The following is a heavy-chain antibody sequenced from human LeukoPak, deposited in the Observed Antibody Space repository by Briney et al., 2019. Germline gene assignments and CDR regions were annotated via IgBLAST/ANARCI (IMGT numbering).Heavy chain of an antibody. CDR1: GFTFSDYY. CDR2: ISSSGSTI. V-gene: IGHV3-11*04. J-gene: IGHJ4*02. D-gene: IGHD5-18*01. CDR3: ARGFRRGYSYGYNFDY. Sequence: PGGSLRLSCAASGFTFSDYYMSWIRQAPGKGLEWVSYISSSGSTIYYADSVKGRFTISRDNAKNSLYLQMNSLRAEDTAVYYRARGFRRGYSYGYNFDYWGQGTLVTVSS.